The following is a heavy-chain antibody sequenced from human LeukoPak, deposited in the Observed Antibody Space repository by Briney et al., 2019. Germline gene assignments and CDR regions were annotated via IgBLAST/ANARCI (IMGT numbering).Heavy chain of an antibody. D-gene: IGHD3-10*01. V-gene: IGHV3-23*01. Sequence: AGGSLRLSCAASGFTFSSYGMSWVRQAPGKGVEWVSAISGSGGSTYYADSVKGRSTISRDNSKNTLYLQMNSLRAEDTAVYYCAKDRATMARGVSFFDYWGQGTLVTVSS. CDR3: AKDRATMARGVSFFDY. CDR2: ISGSGGST. CDR1: GFTFSSYG. J-gene: IGHJ4*02.